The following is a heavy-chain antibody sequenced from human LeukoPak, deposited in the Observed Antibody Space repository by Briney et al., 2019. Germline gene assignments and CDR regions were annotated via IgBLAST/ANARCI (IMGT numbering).Heavy chain of an antibody. V-gene: IGHV1-8*01. Sequence: EASVKVSCKASGYTFTSYDINWVRQATGQGLEWMGWMNPNSGNTGYAQKFQGRVTMTRNTSISTAYMELSSLRSEDTAVYYCARGSNTDDAFDIWGQGTMVTVSS. CDR1: GYTFTSYD. CDR3: ARGSNTDDAFDI. D-gene: IGHD2/OR15-2a*01. CDR2: MNPNSGNT. J-gene: IGHJ3*02.